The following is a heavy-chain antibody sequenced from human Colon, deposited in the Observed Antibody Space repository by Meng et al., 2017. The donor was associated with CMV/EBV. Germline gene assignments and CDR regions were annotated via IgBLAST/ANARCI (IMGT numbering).Heavy chain of an antibody. CDR1: GFKLMSYT. V-gene: IGHV3-21*01. CDR3: ATAGGYSNSVFGVDP. D-gene: IGHD4-11*01. J-gene: IGHJ5*02. Sequence: GGSLRLSCAASGFKLMSYTMNWVRQAPGKGLEWVSSIDTRSTSMKYADSVKGRFTISRDNARNSLYLQMNSLRVEDTAVYYCATAGGYSNSVFGVDPWGQGTLVTVSS. CDR2: IDTRSTSM.